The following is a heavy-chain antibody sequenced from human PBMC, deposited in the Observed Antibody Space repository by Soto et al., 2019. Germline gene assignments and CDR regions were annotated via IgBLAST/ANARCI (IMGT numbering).Heavy chain of an antibody. CDR2: IIPIFGTA. V-gene: IGHV1-69*13. CDR1: GGTFSSYA. D-gene: IGHD3-3*01. Sequence: ASVKVSCKASGGTFSSYAISWVRQAPGQGLEWMGGIIPIFGTANYAQKFQGRVTITADESTSTAYMELSSVTAADTAVYYCARDKKYYDFWSGYYTGSPWFDPWGQGTLVTVSS. J-gene: IGHJ5*02. CDR3: ARDKKYYDFWSGYYTGSPWFDP.